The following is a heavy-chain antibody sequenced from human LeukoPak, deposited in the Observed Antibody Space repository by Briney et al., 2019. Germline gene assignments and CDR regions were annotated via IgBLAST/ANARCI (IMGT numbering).Heavy chain of an antibody. CDR2: IIPIFGTA. D-gene: IGHD3-22*01. Sequence: SVTVSCTASGYTFTSYGISWVRQAPGQGLEWMGGIIPIFGTANYAQKFQGRVTITADESTSTAYMELSSLRSEDTAVYYCARVKDSSGYYWSYYYYYGMDVWGQGTTVTVSS. J-gene: IGHJ6*02. V-gene: IGHV1-69*13. CDR3: ARVKDSSGYYWSYYYYYGMDV. CDR1: GYTFTSYG.